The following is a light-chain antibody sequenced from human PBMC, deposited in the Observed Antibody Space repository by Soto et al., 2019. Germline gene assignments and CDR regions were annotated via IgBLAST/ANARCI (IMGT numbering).Light chain of an antibody. Sequence: DIVMTQSPDSLAVSLGERATINCKSSQSVVLSSNKQGYLAWYQQKPGQPPKLLIYWASTRKFGVPERFSGSGSGTDFTLTINSLQAEDVAVYYCQQYYNSVTFGQGTRVEL. J-gene: IGKJ1*01. CDR3: QQYYNSVT. CDR1: QSVVLSSNKQGY. V-gene: IGKV4-1*01. CDR2: WAS.